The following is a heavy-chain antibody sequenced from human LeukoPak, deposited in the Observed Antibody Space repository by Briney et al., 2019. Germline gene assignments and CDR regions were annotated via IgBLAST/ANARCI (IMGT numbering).Heavy chain of an antibody. J-gene: IGHJ4*02. CDR1: GFTFSSYA. Sequence: GGSLRLSCAASGFTFSSYAMSWVRQAPGKGLEWVSAISGSGGSTYYADSVKGRFTISRDNAKNSLYLQMNSLRAEDTAVYYCARVSDGNNFDYWGQGTLVTVSS. CDR2: ISGSGGST. V-gene: IGHV3-23*01. CDR3: ARVSDGNNFDY.